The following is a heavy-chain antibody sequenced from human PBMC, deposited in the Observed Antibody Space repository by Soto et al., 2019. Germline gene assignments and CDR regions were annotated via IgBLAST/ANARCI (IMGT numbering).Heavy chain of an antibody. J-gene: IGHJ4*02. CDR1: GFTFSDHY. Sequence: EVQLVESGGGLVQPGGSLRLSCAASGFTFSDHYMDWVRQAPGKGLEWVGLTRNKGNTYTTEYAASVKGRFTISRDDSKNSLYLRMNSLKTEDTAVYYCARRPFSDWGLDYWGQGTLVTVSS. D-gene: IGHD7-27*01. CDR2: TRNKGNTYTT. CDR3: ARRPFSDWGLDY. V-gene: IGHV3-72*01.